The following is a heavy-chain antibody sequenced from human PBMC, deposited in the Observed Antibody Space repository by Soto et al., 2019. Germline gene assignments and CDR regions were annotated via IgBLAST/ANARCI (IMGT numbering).Heavy chain of an antibody. Sequence: ASVKVSCKASGYTFTSYGISWVRQAPGQGLEWMGWISAYNGNTNYAQKLQGRVTMTTDTSTSTAYMELRSLRSDDTAVYYCARDSDDSSAQLWLDPWGQGTLVTVSS. CDR2: ISAYNGNT. D-gene: IGHD3-22*01. V-gene: IGHV1-18*01. J-gene: IGHJ5*02. CDR3: ARDSDDSSAQLWLDP. CDR1: GYTFTSYG.